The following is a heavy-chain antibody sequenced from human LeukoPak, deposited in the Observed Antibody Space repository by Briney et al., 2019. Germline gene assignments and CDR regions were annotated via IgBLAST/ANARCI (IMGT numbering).Heavy chain of an antibody. CDR3: AKSGSNSDYYFYYMDV. Sequence: GGSLRLSCAASGFRISSYAMSWVRQAPEKGLEWVSVISGSGGSTYYADSVKGRFTISRDNSKNTLYLQMNSLRAEDTAVYYCAKSGSNSDYYFYYMDVWGKGTTVTVSS. V-gene: IGHV3-23*01. J-gene: IGHJ6*03. CDR1: GFRISSYA. D-gene: IGHD4-11*01. CDR2: ISGSGGST.